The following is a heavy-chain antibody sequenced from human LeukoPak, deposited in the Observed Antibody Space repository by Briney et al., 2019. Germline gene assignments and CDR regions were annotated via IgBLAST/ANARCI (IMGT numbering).Heavy chain of an antibody. CDR1: GGSITSYY. Sequence: SETLSLTCTVSGGSITSYYWSWIRQPPGKGLEWIGCAYYSGSTSYNPSLKSRVTISKDTSKKQFSLKLSSVTAADTAVYYCARGVDYYGVWGQGTLVTVSS. D-gene: IGHD3-10*01. CDR2: AYYSGST. CDR3: ARGVDYYGV. V-gene: IGHV4-59*12. J-gene: IGHJ4*02.